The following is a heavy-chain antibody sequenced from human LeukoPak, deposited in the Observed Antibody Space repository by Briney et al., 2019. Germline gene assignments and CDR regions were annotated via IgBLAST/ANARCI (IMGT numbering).Heavy chain of an antibody. V-gene: IGHV3-23*01. CDR2: ISGSGGST. CDR3: AKVLWFGESTFLDY. D-gene: IGHD3-10*01. CDR1: GFTFSGYA. Sequence: GGSLRLSCAASGFTFSGYAMSWVRQAPGKGLEWVSAISGSGGSTYYADSVKGRFTISRDNSKNTLYLQMNSLRAEDTAVYYCAKVLWFGESTFLDYWGQGTLVTVSS. J-gene: IGHJ4*02.